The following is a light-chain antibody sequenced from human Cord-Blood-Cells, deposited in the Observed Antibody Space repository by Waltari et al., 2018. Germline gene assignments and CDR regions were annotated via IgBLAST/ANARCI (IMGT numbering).Light chain of an antibody. CDR2: QDS. V-gene: IGLV3-1*01. CDR3: QAWDSSTAV. J-gene: IGLJ3*02. Sequence: SYELPQPPSVSVSPGQTASITCPGHKLGDKYACWYQQKPGQSPVLVIYQDSKRPSGIPERFSGSNSGNTATLTISGTQAMDEADYYCQAWDSSTAVFGGGTKLTVL. CDR1: KLGDKY.